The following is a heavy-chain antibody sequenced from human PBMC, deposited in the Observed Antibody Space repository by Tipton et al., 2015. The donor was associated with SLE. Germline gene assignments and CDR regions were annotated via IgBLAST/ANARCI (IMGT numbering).Heavy chain of an antibody. CDR2: IGSTSRDR. CDR1: GFTFDNYV. CDR3: VKGDRRES. Sequence: SLRLSCAGSGFTFDNYVMTWVRQAPGKGLEWVSSIGSTSRDRYFAASVKGRFTISRDNAKNSLYLQMNSLRAEDTAVYYCVKGDRRESWGQGTLVTVSS. V-gene: IGHV3-21*01. J-gene: IGHJ5*02.